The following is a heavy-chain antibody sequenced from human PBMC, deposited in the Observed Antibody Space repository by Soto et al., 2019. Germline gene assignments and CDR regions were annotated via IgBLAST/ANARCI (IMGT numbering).Heavy chain of an antibody. CDR3: VNMMIARGAFDF. Sequence: GGSLRLSCSASGFAFSSYAMHWVRQTPGRGLEYVSAISPQGGSTYYADSVKGRFTISRDDSKNTVYLQMSSLRPDDTAVYYCVNMMIARGAFDFWGQGTLVTVSS. V-gene: IGHV3-64D*06. CDR2: ISPQGGST. D-gene: IGHD2-21*01. J-gene: IGHJ4*02. CDR1: GFAFSSYA.